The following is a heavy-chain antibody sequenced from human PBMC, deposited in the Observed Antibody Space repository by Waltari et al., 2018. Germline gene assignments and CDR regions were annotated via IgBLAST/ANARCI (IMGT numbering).Heavy chain of an antibody. Sequence: QVQLQQWGAGLLKPSETLSLTCAVYGGSFSGYYWSWIRQPPGKGLEWIGEINHSGTTNSPPALKSRVTISVDASKNRFSLRLSSVTAAYNAVYYCASRPLYYYDSSGYYYALKFDYWGQGTLVTVSS. CDR3: ASRPLYYYDSSGYYYALKFDY. J-gene: IGHJ4*02. V-gene: IGHV4-34*01. CDR2: INHSGTT. D-gene: IGHD3-22*01. CDR1: GGSFSGYY.